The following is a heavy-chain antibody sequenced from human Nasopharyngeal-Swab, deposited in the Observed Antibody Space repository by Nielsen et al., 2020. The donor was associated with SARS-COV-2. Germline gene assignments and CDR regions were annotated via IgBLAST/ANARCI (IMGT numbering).Heavy chain of an antibody. CDR1: NFTFSSYG. Sequence: GESLKISCAASNFTFSSYGMHWVRQAPGKGLEWVAVISYDGSNKYYGDSVKGRFTISRDNANNAVFLQMDSLRPEDTALYYCARDEGYGSGWYLSYYFDYWGQGTVVTVSS. CDR3: ARDEGYGSGWYLSYYFDY. CDR2: ISYDGSNK. J-gene: IGHJ4*02. D-gene: IGHD6-19*01. V-gene: IGHV3-30*03.